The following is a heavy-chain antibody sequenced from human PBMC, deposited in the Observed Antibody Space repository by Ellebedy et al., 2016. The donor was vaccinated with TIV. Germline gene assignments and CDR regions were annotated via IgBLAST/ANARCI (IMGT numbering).Heavy chain of an antibody. CDR2: IRQEGDEI. D-gene: IGHD4-17*01. V-gene: IGHV3-7*01. CDR3: ARRASYGDYAVQVNPWFDP. Sequence: GESLKISCAASGFNFYSYWMGWVRQAPGKGLEWVAKIRQEGDEIYYVESVKGRFTISRDNAKNSLFLQMNSLRVEDTAVYYCARRASYGDYAVQVNPWFDPWGQGTLVTVSS. J-gene: IGHJ5*02. CDR1: GFNFYSYW.